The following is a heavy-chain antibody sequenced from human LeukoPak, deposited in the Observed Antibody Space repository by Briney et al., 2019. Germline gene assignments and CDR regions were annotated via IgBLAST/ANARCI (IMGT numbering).Heavy chain of an antibody. D-gene: IGHD3-9*01. J-gene: IGHJ6*04. CDR3: AKSDDILTGYPYGMDV. CDR2: ISGSGGNT. CDR1: GFTFNSYA. V-gene: IGHV3-23*01. Sequence: GGSLRLSCAASGFTFNSYAMSWVRQAPGKGLEGVSAISGSGGNTYYADSVKGRFTISRDNSKNTLYLQMNSLRAEDTAVYYCAKSDDILTGYPYGMDVWGKGTTVTVSS.